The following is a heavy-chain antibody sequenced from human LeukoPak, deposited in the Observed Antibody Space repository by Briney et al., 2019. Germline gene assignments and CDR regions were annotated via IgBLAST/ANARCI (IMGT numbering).Heavy chain of an antibody. CDR2: INPNSGGT. J-gene: IGHJ4*02. Sequence: ASVKVSCKASGYTFTGYYLHWVRQAPGQGLEWMGWINPNSGGTNYAQKFQGRVTMTRDTSISTAYMELSRLRSDDTAVYYCARDRVVVPAAFDYWGQGTLVTVSS. V-gene: IGHV1-2*02. D-gene: IGHD2-2*01. CDR3: ARDRVVVPAAFDY. CDR1: GYTFTGYY.